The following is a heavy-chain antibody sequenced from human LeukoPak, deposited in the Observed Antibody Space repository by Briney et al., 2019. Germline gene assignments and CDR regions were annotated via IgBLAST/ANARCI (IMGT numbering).Heavy chain of an antibody. CDR3: ARAFGLVQYAFDI. CDR1: GGSSSSYY. CDR2: IYYSGGT. D-gene: IGHD6-19*01. V-gene: IGHV4-59*01. Sequence: KPSETLSLTCSVSGGSSSSYYWNWIRQPPGKGLEWIGYIYYSGGTDYNPSLKSRVTISVDTSRNQFSLKLSSVTAADTAMYYCARAFGLVQYAFDIWGQGTMVTVSS. J-gene: IGHJ3*02.